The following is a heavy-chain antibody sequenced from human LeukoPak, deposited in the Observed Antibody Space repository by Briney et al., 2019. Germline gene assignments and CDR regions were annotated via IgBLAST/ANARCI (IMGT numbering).Heavy chain of an antibody. CDR2: IYYSGST. V-gene: IGHV4-59*11. Sequence: SETLSLTCTVSGGSINSHYWSWIRQPPGKGLEWIGHIYYSGSTNYDPSLKSRVTISVDPSKNQFSLKLSSVTAADTAVYYCARSRSGGYCSGGSCYFGAFDIWGQGTMVTVSS. CDR1: GGSINSHY. CDR3: ARSRSGGYCSGGSCYFGAFDI. J-gene: IGHJ3*02. D-gene: IGHD2-15*01.